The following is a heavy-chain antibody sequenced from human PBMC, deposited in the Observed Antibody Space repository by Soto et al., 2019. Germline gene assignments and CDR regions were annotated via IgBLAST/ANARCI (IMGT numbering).Heavy chain of an antibody. Sequence: ASVKVSCKASGYTFTSYYMHWVRQASGQGLEWMGIINPSGGSTSYAQKFQGRVTMTRDTSTSTVYMELSSLRSEDTAVYYCAKDGQDYGDYGGLWYYGMDVWGQGTTVTVSS. V-gene: IGHV1-46*01. CDR1: GYTFTSYY. CDR2: INPSGGST. D-gene: IGHD4-17*01. CDR3: AKDGQDYGDYGGLWYYGMDV. J-gene: IGHJ6*02.